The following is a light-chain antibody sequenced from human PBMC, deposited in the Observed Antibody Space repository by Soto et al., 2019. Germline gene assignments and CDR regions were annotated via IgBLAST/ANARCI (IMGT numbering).Light chain of an antibody. CDR3: QQYNTYLTWT. CDR1: QSISSW. CDR2: DAP. Sequence: DIQMTQSPSSLSASVGDRVTITCRASQSISSWLAWYQQKPGKAPKLLIYDAPSLESGVPSRFSGSGSGTEFTLTISSLQPEDAATYYCQQYNTYLTWTFGQGTKVDIK. V-gene: IGKV1-5*01. J-gene: IGKJ1*01.